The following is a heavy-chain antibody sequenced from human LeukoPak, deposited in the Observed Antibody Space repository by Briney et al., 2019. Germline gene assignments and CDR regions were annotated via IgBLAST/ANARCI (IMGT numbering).Heavy chain of an antibody. CDR3: AREFIDRSFDY. J-gene: IGHJ4*02. V-gene: IGHV3-48*01. Sequence: GGSLRLSCAGSGFTFSSDSMNWVRQTPGRGLEWISYISDNGRSIYYADSVRGRFTISRDNAKNSLYLQMNSLRAEDTAVYYCAREFIDRSFDYWGQGTLVTVSS. CDR2: ISDNGRSI. CDR1: GFTFSSDS. D-gene: IGHD6-19*01.